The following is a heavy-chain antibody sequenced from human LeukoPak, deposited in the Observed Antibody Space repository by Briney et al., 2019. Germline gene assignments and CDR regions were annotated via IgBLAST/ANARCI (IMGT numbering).Heavy chain of an antibody. CDR1: GASISSDTYF. CDR2: ISSTGIT. D-gene: IGHD6-19*01. CDR3: AKGAGPPWFDP. J-gene: IGHJ5*02. V-gene: IGHV4-61*02. Sequence: SETLSLTCTVSGASISSDTYFWSWIRQPAGKGLEWIGRISSTGITSYNPSLKSRVNISVNTSKNQLSMKLSSVTAADTAVYYCAKGAGPPWFDPWGQGTLVTVSS.